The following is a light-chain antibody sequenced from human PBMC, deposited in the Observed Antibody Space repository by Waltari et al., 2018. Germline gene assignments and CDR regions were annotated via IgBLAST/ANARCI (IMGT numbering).Light chain of an antibody. CDR3: QQGNTYPLT. CDR1: QVIHTF. J-gene: IGKJ4*01. CDR2: YAN. Sequence: DIQMSQSPSSLSASAGDRVTITCRASQVIHTFLNWFQQKPGKAPKLLISYANTLASGVPSRFSGSGSGTEFTLTISSLQPEDFATYYCQQGNTYPLTFGGGTKVEIK. V-gene: IGKV1-9*01.